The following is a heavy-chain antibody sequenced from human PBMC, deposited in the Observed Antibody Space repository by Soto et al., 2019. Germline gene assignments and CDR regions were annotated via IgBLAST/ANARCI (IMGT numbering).Heavy chain of an antibody. V-gene: IGHV1-69*02. J-gene: IGHJ3*02. D-gene: IGHD1-26*01. CDR3: ARRSTFERGWELSSLDPDAFDI. CDR2: IIPILGIA. Sequence: QVQLVQSGAEVKKPGSSVKVSCKASGGTFSSYTISWVRQAPGQGLEWMGRIIPILGIANYAQKFQGRVTITADKSTSTAYMELSSLRSEDTAVYYCARRSTFERGWELSSLDPDAFDIWGQGTMVTVSS. CDR1: GGTFSSYT.